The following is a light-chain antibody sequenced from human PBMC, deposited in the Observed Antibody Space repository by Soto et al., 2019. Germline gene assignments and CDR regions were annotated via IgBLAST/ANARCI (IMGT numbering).Light chain of an antibody. CDR3: QQYKNWPPLP. CDR2: GAS. Sequence: EIVMTQSPATLSVSPGETATLSCRASQSVGSAVAWYQHKPGQSPRLLIVGASIRATGGPGRFSGGGSGSEFTLTISSLQSEDFAVYYCQQYKNWPPLPFGGGTTVEIK. CDR1: QSVGSA. V-gene: IGKV3-15*01. J-gene: IGKJ4*01.